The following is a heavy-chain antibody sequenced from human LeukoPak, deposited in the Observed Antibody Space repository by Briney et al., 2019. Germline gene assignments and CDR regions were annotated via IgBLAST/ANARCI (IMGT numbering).Heavy chain of an antibody. V-gene: IGHV3-23*01. D-gene: IGHD3-3*01. Sequence: GGSLRLSCAASGFTFSSYAMSWVRQAPGKGLEWVSAMSGVGGHTYDSDSVKGRFTISRDNSKNTPYLQMNSLRAEDTAVYYRAKSSGYDFLAFDYWGQGTLVTVSS. CDR2: MSGVGGHT. CDR3: AKSSGYDFLAFDY. J-gene: IGHJ4*02. CDR1: GFTFSSYA.